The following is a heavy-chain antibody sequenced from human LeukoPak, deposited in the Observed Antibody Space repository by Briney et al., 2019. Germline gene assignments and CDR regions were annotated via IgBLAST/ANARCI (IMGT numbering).Heavy chain of an antibody. D-gene: IGHD3-3*01. CDR2: ISSSGSTI. CDR1: GFTFSSYE. V-gene: IGHV3-48*03. CDR3: TTDLRDVLRFLEWIYYYYYMDV. J-gene: IGHJ6*03. Sequence: GGSLRLSCAASGFTFSSYEMNWVRQAPGKGLEWVSYISSSGSTIYYADSVKGRFTISRDNAKNSLYLQMNSLKTEDTAVYYCTTDLRDVLRFLEWIYYYYYMDVWGKGTTVTVSS.